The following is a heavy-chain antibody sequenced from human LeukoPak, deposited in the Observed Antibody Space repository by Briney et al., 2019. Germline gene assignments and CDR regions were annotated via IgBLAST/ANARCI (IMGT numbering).Heavy chain of an antibody. CDR2: INPNSGGT. CDR1: GYTFTGYY. CDR3: ATEGKYYYDSSGYRSDAFDI. V-gene: IGHV1-2*02. J-gene: IGHJ3*02. Sequence: ASVKVSCKASGYTFTGYYMHWVRQAPGQGLEWMGWINPNSGGTNYAQKFQGRVTMTRDTSISTAYMELSSLRSEDTAVYYCATEGKYYYDSSGYRSDAFDIWGQGTMVTVSS. D-gene: IGHD3-22*01.